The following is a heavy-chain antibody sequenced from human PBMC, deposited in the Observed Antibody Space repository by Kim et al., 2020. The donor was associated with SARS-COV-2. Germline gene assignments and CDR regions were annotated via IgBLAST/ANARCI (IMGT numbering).Heavy chain of an antibody. J-gene: IGHJ6*03. Sequence: IHHADYAKDRFPISRENAKNSLYLEMNSLSAEDTAVYYCAGLKLLHYHMDVWGKGTTVTVSS. V-gene: IGHV3-11*01. CDR2: I. CDR3: AGLKLLHYHMDV.